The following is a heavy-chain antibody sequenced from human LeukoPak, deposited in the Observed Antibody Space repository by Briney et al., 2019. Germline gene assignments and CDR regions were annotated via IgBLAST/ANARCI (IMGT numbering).Heavy chain of an antibody. D-gene: IGHD1-26*01. J-gene: IGHJ3*02. CDR1: GGSISSYY. CDR3: ARDLVVGATIDAFDI. Sequence: SETLSLTCTVSGGSISSYYWSWIRQPPGKGLAWIGYIYYSGSTNYNPSLKSRVTISVDTSKNQFSLKLSSVTAADTAVYYCARDLVVGATIDAFDIWGQGTMVTVSS. V-gene: IGHV4-59*01. CDR2: IYYSGST.